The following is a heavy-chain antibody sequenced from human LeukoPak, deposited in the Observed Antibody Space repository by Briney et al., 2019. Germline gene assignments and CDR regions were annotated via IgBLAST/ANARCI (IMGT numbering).Heavy chain of an antibody. CDR1: GFTFSSYW. CDR3: ARDQYYSDNSGYPSDI. V-gene: IGHV3-21*04. CDR2: ISSSSSHI. J-gene: IGHJ3*02. Sequence: PGGSLRLSCAASGFTFSSYWMHWVRQAPGKGLEWVSFISSSSSHIYYADSVRGRFTISRDNAENSLYLQMNSLRAEDTAMYYCARDQYYSDNSGYPSDIWGQGTMVTVSS. D-gene: IGHD3-22*01.